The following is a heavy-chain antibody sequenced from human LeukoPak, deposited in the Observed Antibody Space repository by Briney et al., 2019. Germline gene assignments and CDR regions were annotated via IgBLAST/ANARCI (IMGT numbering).Heavy chain of an antibody. J-gene: IGHJ4*02. CDR3: ARDLIGLAATDYFDY. V-gene: IGHV3-21*01. CDR2: ISSSSSYI. Sequence: GGSLRLSCAASGFTFSSYSMNWVRQVPGKGLEWVSSISSSSSYIYYADSVKGRFTISRDNAKNSLYLQLNSLRAEDTAVYYCARDLIGLAATDYFDYWGQGTLVTVSS. D-gene: IGHD6-13*01. CDR1: GFTFSSYS.